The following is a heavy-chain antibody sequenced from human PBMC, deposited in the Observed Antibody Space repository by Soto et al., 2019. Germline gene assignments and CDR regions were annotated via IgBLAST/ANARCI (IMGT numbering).Heavy chain of an antibody. V-gene: IGHV3-21*06. CDR2: ISSGGYVT. CDR3: ARFGSSNWFDS. CDR1: GFTFRSYG. D-gene: IGHD6-6*01. Sequence: VQLVESGGGLVKPGGSLRLSCAASGFTFRSYGINWVRQAPGKGLEWVSSISSGGYVTYYADSVKGRFTISRDNAKNSLYLQMNSLRAEDTAVYYCARFGSSNWFDSWGQGTVVTVSS. J-gene: IGHJ5*01.